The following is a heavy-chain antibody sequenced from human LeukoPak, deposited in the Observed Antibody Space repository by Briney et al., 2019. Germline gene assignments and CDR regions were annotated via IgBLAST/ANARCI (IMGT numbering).Heavy chain of an antibody. D-gene: IGHD3-10*01. V-gene: IGHV3-48*01. Sequence: GRSLRLSCAASGFTFSSYSMNWVRQAPGKGLEWVSYISSSSSTIYYADSVKGRFTISRDNAKNSLYLQMNSLRAEDTAVYYCARDLGWQPSGLGIWGQGTMVTVSS. CDR1: GFTFSSYS. CDR3: ARDLGWQPSGLGI. CDR2: ISSSSSTI. J-gene: IGHJ3*02.